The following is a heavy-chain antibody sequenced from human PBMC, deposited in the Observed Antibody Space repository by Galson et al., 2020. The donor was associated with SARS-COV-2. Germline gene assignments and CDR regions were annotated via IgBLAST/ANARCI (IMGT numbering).Heavy chain of an antibody. Sequence: SETLSLTCAVSGGSISDYYWGWIRQPPGKGLEWIGFLYYRGNTNYNPSLKSRVIMSLDTPKNQFSLKLTSVTAADTALYYCARTYYYDSTGYLESFDIWGQGTMVTVSS. CDR3: ARTYYYDSTGYLESFDI. V-gene: IGHV4-59*01. CDR1: GGSISDYY. CDR2: LYYRGNT. J-gene: IGHJ3*02. D-gene: IGHD3-22*01.